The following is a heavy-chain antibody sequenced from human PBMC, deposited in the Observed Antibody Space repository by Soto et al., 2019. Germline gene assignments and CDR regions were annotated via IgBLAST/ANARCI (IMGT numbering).Heavy chain of an antibody. CDR3: ARVGPNRYCSSTSCYGDAFDI. V-gene: IGHV3-7*05. Sequence: GGSLRLSCAASGFTFSSYWMIWVRQASGKGLEWVANIKQDGSEKYYVDSVKGRFTISRDNAKNSLYLQMNSLRAEDTAVYYCARVGPNRYCSSTSCYGDAFDIWGQGTMVTVSS. D-gene: IGHD2-2*01. CDR1: GFTFSSYW. J-gene: IGHJ3*02. CDR2: IKQDGSEK.